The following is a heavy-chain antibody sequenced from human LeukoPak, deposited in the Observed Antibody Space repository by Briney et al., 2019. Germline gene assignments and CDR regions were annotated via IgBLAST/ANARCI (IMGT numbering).Heavy chain of an antibody. J-gene: IGHJ4*02. V-gene: IGHV3-30-3*01. CDR3: ASLYYYDSSGYYEDY. CDR1: GFTFSSYA. Sequence: HPGGSLRLSCAASGFTFSSYAMHWVRQAPGKGLEWVAVISYDGSNKYYADSVKGRFTISRDNSKNTLCLQMNSLRAEDTAVYYCASLYYYDSSGYYEDYWGQGTLVTVSS. CDR2: ISYDGSNK. D-gene: IGHD3-22*01.